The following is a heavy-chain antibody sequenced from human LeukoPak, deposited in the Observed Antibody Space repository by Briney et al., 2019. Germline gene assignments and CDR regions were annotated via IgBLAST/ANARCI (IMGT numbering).Heavy chain of an antibody. Sequence: GGSLRLSCAASGITFRSYGMHWVRQASGKGLEWVAVISYDGSHKYYADSVKGRFSISRDNSKNTLYLQMNSLRADDTAVYYCAKGARGDTVTSIVGLNWFDPWGQGTLVTVSS. CDR2: ISYDGSHK. CDR1: GITFRSYG. V-gene: IGHV3-30*18. D-gene: IGHD4-17*01. CDR3: AKGARGDTVTSIVGLNWFDP. J-gene: IGHJ5*02.